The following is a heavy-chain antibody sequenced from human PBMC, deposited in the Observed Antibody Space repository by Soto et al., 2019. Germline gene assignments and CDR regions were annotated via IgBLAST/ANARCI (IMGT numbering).Heavy chain of an antibody. CDR1: GYTFTSYG. J-gene: IGHJ3*02. CDR2: ISAYNGNT. V-gene: IGHV1-18*01. Sequence: ASVKVSCKASGYTFTSYGISWVRQAPGQGLEWMGWISAYNGNTNYAQKLQGRVTMTTDTSTSTAYMELRSLRSDDTAVYYCASAPLTVTNTGLSAFDIWGQGTMVTVSS. D-gene: IGHD4-17*01. CDR3: ASAPLTVTNTGLSAFDI.